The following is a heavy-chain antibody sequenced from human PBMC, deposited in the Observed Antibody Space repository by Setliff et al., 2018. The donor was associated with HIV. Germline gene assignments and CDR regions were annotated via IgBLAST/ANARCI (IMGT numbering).Heavy chain of an antibody. CDR2: IYYSGST. CDR1: GDSISSSSYY. V-gene: IGHV4-39*01. CDR3: ARGIGPLPNWENFYYSMDV. J-gene: IGHJ6*03. D-gene: IGHD1-26*01. Sequence: KTSETLSLTCTVSGDSISSSSYYWGWIRQPPGKGLEWIGSIYYSGSTYSNPSLKSRVTISADTSKNQISLKLNSVTAADTAVYYCARGIGPLPNWENFYYSMDVWGKGTTVTVSS.